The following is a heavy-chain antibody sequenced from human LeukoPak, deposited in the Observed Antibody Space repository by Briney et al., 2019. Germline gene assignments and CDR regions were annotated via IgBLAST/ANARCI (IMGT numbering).Heavy chain of an antibody. Sequence: SVKVSCKASGGTFSSYAISWVRQAPGQGLEWMGGIIPIFGTANYAQKFQGRVTITADESTSTAYMELSSLRSEDTAAYYCAVQRTTSNFYYYYGMDVWGQGTTVTVSS. V-gene: IGHV1-69*13. D-gene: IGHD1-7*01. CDR2: IIPIFGTA. CDR3: AVQRTTSNFYYYYGMDV. J-gene: IGHJ6*02. CDR1: GGTFSSYA.